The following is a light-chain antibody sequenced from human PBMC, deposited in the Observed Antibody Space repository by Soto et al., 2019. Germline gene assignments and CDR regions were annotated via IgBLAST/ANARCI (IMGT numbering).Light chain of an antibody. Sequence: IQMTQSPPSLSASVGDRVTITCRASQAIRTALGWYQQKPGKVPKLLIYAASTLQSGVPSRFSGSGSGTDFTLTISSLQPEDFATYYCLLDFRYFWAFGQGTKVDIK. CDR3: LLDFRYFWA. CDR2: AAS. V-gene: IGKV1-6*01. J-gene: IGKJ1*01. CDR1: QAIRTA.